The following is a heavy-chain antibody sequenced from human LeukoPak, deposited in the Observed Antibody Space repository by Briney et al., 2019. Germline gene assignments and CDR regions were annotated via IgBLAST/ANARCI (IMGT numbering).Heavy chain of an antibody. D-gene: IGHD3-22*01. Sequence: ASVKVSCKASGYTFTGYYMHWVRQAPGQGLEWMGWINPDSGGTNNAQKFQGRVTMTRDTSISTAYMELSGLRSDDTAVYYCAREYYYDRHWFDPWGQGTLVTVSS. V-gene: IGHV1-2*02. CDR1: GYTFTGYY. J-gene: IGHJ5*02. CDR2: INPDSGGT. CDR3: AREYYYDRHWFDP.